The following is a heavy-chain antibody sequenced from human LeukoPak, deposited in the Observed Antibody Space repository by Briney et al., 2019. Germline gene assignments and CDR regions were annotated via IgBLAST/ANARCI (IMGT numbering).Heavy chain of an antibody. CDR1: GYTFTSYD. Sequence: GASVKVSCKASGYTFTSYDINWVRQAPGQGLEWMGWISAYNGNTNYAQKLQGRVTMTTDTSTSTAYMELRSLRSDDTAVYYCARGSYYDSSGYYYFDYWGQGTLVTVSS. J-gene: IGHJ4*02. CDR3: ARGSYYDSSGYYYFDY. V-gene: IGHV1-18*01. D-gene: IGHD3-22*01. CDR2: ISAYNGNT.